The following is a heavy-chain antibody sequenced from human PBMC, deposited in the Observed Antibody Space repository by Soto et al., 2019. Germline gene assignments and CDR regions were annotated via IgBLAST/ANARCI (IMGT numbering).Heavy chain of an antibody. CDR2: INHSGST. CDR1: GGSFSGYY. CDR3: ARGPYYYDSRGFDY. D-gene: IGHD3-22*01. Sequence: QVQLQQWGAGLLKPSETLSLTCAVYGGSFSGYYWSWIRQPPGKGLEWIGEINHSGSTNYKPSLKSRVTISVDTSKNQFSLKLSSVTAADTAVYYCARGPYYYDSRGFDYWGQGTLVTVSS. J-gene: IGHJ4*02. V-gene: IGHV4-34*01.